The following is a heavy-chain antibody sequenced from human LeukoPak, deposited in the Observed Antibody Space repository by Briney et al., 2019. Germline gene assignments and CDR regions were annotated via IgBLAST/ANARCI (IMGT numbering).Heavy chain of an antibody. CDR3: ARADWFDP. CDR1: GYTFTGYY. Sequence: ASVRVSCKASGYTFTGYYMHWVRQAPGQGLEWMGWISAYNGNTNYAQKLQGRVTMTTDTSTSTAYMELRSLRSDDTAVYYCARADWFDPWGQGTLVTVSS. CDR2: ISAYNGNT. V-gene: IGHV1-18*04. J-gene: IGHJ5*02.